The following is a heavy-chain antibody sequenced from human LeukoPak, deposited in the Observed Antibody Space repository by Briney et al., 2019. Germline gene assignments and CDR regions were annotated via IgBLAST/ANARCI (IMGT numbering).Heavy chain of an antibody. Sequence: GASVNVSCKASGYTFTSYDINWVRQATGQGHEWMGWMNPNSGNTAYAQEFQGRVTITRNTSISTAYMELSSLRSEDTAVYYCAREDYYDSGSNDYWGQGTLVTVSS. CDR3: AREDYYDSGSNDY. V-gene: IGHV1-8*03. CDR1: GYTFTSYD. D-gene: IGHD3-22*01. J-gene: IGHJ4*02. CDR2: MNPNSGNT.